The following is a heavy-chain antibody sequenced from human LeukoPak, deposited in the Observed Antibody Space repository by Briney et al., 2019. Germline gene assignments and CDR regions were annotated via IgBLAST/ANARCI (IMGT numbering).Heavy chain of an antibody. D-gene: IGHD3-22*01. J-gene: IGHJ4*02. CDR1: GGSFSGYY. Sequence: SETLSLTCAVYGGSFSGYYWSWIRQPPGKGLEWIGEINHSGSTNYNPSLKSRVTISVDTSKNQFSLKLSSVTAADTAVYYCARGHRSSRYYDSSGYYRRAYYFDYWGQGTLVTVSS. CDR3: ARGHRSSRYYDSSGYYRRAYYFDY. V-gene: IGHV4-34*01. CDR2: INHSGST.